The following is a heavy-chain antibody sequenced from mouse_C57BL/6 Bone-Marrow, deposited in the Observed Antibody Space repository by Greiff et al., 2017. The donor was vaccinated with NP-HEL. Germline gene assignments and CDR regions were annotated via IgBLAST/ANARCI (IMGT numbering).Heavy chain of an antibody. CDR2: IRNKANGYTT. CDR1: GFSFADYY. V-gene: IGHV7-3*01. J-gene: IGHJ2*01. Sequence: EVQVVESGGGLVQPGGSLSLSCAASGFSFADYYMSWVRLPPGTALEWLGFIRNKANGYTTGYSASLMGRFTISRDNYQSILYLQMNALRAEDSDTYYCARYKDCYFDYWGEGTTLTVSS. CDR3: ARYKDCYFDY.